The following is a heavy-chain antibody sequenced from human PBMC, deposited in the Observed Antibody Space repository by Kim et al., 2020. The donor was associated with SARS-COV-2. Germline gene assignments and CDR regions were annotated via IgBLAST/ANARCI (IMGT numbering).Heavy chain of an antibody. Sequence: SETLSLTCAVYGGSFSGYYWSWIRQPPGKGLEWIGEINHSGSTNYNPSLKSRVTISVDTSKNQFSLKLSSVTAADTAVYYCARGRIAVAVQYYFDYWGQGTLVTVSS. CDR3: ARGRIAVAVQYYFDY. CDR1: GGSFSGYY. CDR2: INHSGST. V-gene: IGHV4-34*01. J-gene: IGHJ4*02. D-gene: IGHD6-19*01.